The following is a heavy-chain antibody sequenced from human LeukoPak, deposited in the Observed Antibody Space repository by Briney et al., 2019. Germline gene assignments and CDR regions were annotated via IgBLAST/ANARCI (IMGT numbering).Heavy chain of an antibody. D-gene: IGHD3-22*01. V-gene: IGHV3-9*01. CDR3: AKDTDYYDSSGYGSFDY. CDR1: GFTFDDYA. CDR2: ISWNSGSI. J-gene: IGHJ4*02. Sequence: GGSLRLSCAASGFTFDDYAMHWVRQAPGKGLEWVSGISWNSGSIGYADSVKGRFTISRDNAKNSLYLQMNSLRAEDTALYYCAKDTDYYDSSGYGSFDYWGQGTLVTVSS.